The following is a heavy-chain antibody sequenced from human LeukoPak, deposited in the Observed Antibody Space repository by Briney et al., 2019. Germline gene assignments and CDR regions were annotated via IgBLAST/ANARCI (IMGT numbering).Heavy chain of an antibody. CDR3: ARESGAFSPFGF. CDR1: GGSILTTNW. J-gene: IGHJ4*02. Sequence: PSGSLTLTCAVSGGSILTTNWWSWVRPPPGKGLEWIGEVHLSRISNYNPSLKSRVTMSIDKSKNQLSLKLTSVTAADTAMYYCARESGAFSPFGFWGQGTLVTISS. CDR2: VHLSRIS. D-gene: IGHD1-26*01. V-gene: IGHV4-4*02.